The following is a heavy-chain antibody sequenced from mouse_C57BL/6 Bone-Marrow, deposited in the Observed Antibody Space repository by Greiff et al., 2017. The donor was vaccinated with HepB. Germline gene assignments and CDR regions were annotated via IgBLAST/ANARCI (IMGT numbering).Heavy chain of an antibody. Sequence: EVQLVESGPGLVKPSQSLSLTCSVTGYSITSGYYWNWIRQFPGNKLEWMGYISYDGSNNYNPSLKNRISITRDTSKNQFFLKLNSVTTEDTATYYCAREGTHDGYYGSYWYFDVWGTGTTVTVSS. D-gene: IGHD2-3*01. CDR3: AREGTHDGYYGSYWYFDV. CDR2: ISYDGSN. J-gene: IGHJ1*03. V-gene: IGHV3-6*01. CDR1: GYSITSGYY.